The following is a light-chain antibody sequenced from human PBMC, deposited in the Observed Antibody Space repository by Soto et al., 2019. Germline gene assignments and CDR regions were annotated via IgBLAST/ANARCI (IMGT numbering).Light chain of an antibody. CDR1: SSDVGGYNY. Sequence: QSALTQPHSVSGSPGQSVTISCTGTSSDVGGYNYVSWYQQHPGKAPKLMIYDVSKRPSGVPDRFSGSKSGNTASLTISGLQAEDEGDYYCCSYAGSYTLVFGGGTKLTVL. CDR2: DVS. V-gene: IGLV2-11*01. J-gene: IGLJ2*01. CDR3: CSYAGSYTLV.